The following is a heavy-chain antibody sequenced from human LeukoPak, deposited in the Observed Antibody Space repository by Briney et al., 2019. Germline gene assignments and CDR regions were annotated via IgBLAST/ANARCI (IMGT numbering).Heavy chain of an antibody. CDR1: EFTFSYHW. D-gene: IGHD5-18*01. Sequence: GGSLRLSCAASEFTFSYHWMTWVRQAPGKGLEWVANIKNDGAVKSYVDSVKGRFTISRGSAKNSLYLQMNSLRAEDTGVYYCAKDSYSKGDYWGQGVLVTVSS. V-gene: IGHV3-7*01. CDR2: IKNDGAVK. CDR3: AKDSYSKGDY. J-gene: IGHJ4*02.